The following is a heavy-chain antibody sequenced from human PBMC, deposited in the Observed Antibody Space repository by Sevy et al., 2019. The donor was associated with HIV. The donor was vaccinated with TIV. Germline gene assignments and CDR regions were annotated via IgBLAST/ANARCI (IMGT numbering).Heavy chain of an antibody. CDR1: SGSISSYY. CDR3: ARHGSYYDILTGYYSIGAPDY. J-gene: IGHJ4*01. V-gene: IGHV4-59*08. CDR2: ICYSGST. Sequence: SETLSLTCTVSSGSISSYYWSWIRQPPGKGLEWIGYICYSGSTNYNPSLKSRVTISVDTSKNQFSLKLSSVTAAGTAVYYCARHGSYYDILTGYYSIGAPDYWGHGTLVTVSS. D-gene: IGHD3-9*01.